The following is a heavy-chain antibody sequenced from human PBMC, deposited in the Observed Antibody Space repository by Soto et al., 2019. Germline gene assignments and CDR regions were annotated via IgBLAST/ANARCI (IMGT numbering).Heavy chain of an antibody. CDR3: ARDAREVTTAAYYYYYGRDG. V-gene: IGHV3-33*01. J-gene: IGHJ6*02. Sequence: WGSLRLSCAASGFTFSSYGMHWVRQAPGKGLEWVAVIWYDGSNKYYADSVKGRFTISRDNSKNTLYLQMNSLRAEDTAVYYCARDAREVTTAAYYYYYGRDGWGQGNTVNVSS. CDR2: IWYDGSNK. CDR1: GFTFSSYG. D-gene: IGHD6-25*01.